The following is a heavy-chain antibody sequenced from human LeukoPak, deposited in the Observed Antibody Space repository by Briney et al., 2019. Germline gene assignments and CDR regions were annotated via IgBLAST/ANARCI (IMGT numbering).Heavy chain of an antibody. J-gene: IGHJ4*02. Sequence: GGSLRLSFTASGFPISSHYISWVRQAPGKGLDWVSVIYRSGGTYFADSVKGRFTISRDDSQNTVSLQMNNLRAEDTAVYYCTRTIPPAHWGQGTLVTVSS. CDR2: IYRSGGT. V-gene: IGHV3-53*01. CDR1: GFPISSHY. CDR3: TRTIPPAH. D-gene: IGHD5-24*01.